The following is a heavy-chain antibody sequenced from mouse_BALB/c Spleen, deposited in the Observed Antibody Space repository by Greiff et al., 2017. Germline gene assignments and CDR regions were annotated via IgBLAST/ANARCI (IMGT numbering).Heavy chain of an antibody. D-gene: IGHD1-1*01. Sequence: EVNVVESGGGLVQPGESLKLSCESNEYEFPSHDMSWVRKTPEKRLELVAAINSDGGSTYYPDTMERRFIISRDNTKKTLYLQMSSLRSEDTALYYCARHGDFGDYGSSYAMDYWGQGTSVTVSS. J-gene: IGHJ4*01. CDR1: EYEFPSHD. V-gene: IGHV5-2*01. CDR3: ARHGDFGDYGSSYAMDY. CDR2: INSDGGST.